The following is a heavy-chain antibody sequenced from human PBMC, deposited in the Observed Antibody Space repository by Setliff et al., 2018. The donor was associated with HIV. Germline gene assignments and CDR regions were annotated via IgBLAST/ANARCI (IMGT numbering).Heavy chain of an antibody. J-gene: IGHJ4*02. CDR2: THISGIT. V-gene: IGHV4-4*08. Sequence: SETLSLTCTVSGASISTYYWSWIRQPPGKGLEWIGYTHISGITNYNPSLKSRLTISVDTSKTQFSLKLNSVTAADTAVDYCARARGGTSRGFSDFWGQGTLVTVSS. CDR3: ARARGGTSRGFSDF. CDR1: GASISTYY. D-gene: IGHD3-10*01.